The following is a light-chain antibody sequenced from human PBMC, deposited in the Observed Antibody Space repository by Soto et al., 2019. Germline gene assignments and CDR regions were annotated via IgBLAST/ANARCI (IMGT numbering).Light chain of an antibody. CDR3: AAWDDSLNGRV. CDR2: INN. Sequence: QSVLTQPPSASGTPGQRVTISCSGSSSNIGSNTVNWYQQLPGTAPKLLIYINNQRPSGVPDRFSGSKSGTSAFLAISGLRSEDEADYYCAAWDDSLNGRVFGGGTKLTVL. J-gene: IGLJ3*02. V-gene: IGLV1-44*01. CDR1: SSNIGSNT.